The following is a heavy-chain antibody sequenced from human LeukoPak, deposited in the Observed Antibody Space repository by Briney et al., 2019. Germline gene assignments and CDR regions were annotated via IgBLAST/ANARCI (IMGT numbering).Heavy chain of an antibody. J-gene: IGHJ3*02. V-gene: IGHV3-23*01. D-gene: IGHD3-22*01. CDR1: GFTFSAYA. CDR2: IIGSGGTT. Sequence: GGSLRLSCAASGFTFSAYAMAWVRQAPGKGLEWVSTIIGSGGTTYSADSVKGRFTISRDNSKNILYLQVNSLRAGDTAVYYCAKDYYYDSSGYYYGDAFDIWGQGTMVTVSS. CDR3: AKDYYYDSSGYYYGDAFDI.